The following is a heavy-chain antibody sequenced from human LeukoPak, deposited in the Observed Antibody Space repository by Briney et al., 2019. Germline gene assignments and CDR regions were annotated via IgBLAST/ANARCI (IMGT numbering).Heavy chain of an antibody. CDR2: ISVYNGHT. CDR1: GYTFTSYG. D-gene: IGHD4-17*01. CDR3: AKGLRSFDY. V-gene: IGHV1-18*01. Sequence: ASVKVSCKASGYTFTSYGISWVRQAPGQGLEWMGWISVYNGHTNYAQKFQGRVTMTIDTSTTTAYMELRSLRAEDTAVYYCAKGLRSFDYWGQGTLVTVSS. J-gene: IGHJ4*02.